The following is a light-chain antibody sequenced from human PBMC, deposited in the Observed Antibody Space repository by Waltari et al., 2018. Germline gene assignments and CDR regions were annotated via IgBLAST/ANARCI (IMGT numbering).Light chain of an antibody. J-gene: IGLJ3*02. CDR3: ASWDDSPNGRWV. CDR2: RKD. V-gene: IGLV1-44*01. Sequence: QSVLTQPPSASGAPGQRVTIPGSGSSSNVGNKVLHRNRQIPGTAPKRLIYRKDQRPPGVSDRFSGSKSGTSASLVISGLQSEDEGDDYCASWDDSPNGRWVFGGGTKLTVL. CDR1: SSNVGNKV.